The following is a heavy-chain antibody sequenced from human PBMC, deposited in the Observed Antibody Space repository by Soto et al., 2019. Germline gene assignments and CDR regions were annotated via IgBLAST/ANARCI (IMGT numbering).Heavy chain of an antibody. V-gene: IGHV4-31*03. J-gene: IGHJ3*02. D-gene: IGHD6-19*01. CDR3: ARDYSAGWTRGNAFDI. CDR1: GGSINSGGYY. CDR2: IYNSGNT. Sequence: LSLTCTVSGGSINSGGYYWSWVRHHPEKGLEWIGYIYNSGNTYYNPSLKSRFTISVDTSKNQFSLKLSSVTAADTAVYYCARDYSAGWTRGNAFDIWGQGTMVTVSS.